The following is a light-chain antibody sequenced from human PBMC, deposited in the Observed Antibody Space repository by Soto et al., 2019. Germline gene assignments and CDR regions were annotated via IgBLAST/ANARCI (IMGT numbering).Light chain of an antibody. CDR1: QSVRSD. J-gene: IGKJ5*01. CDR3: QTYDSWPL. Sequence: IVMTQSRATLSVSPGEGATLSCRASQSVRSDLAWYQHKPGQAPRVVVYGASTRATGIPARFSGSGSGTEFTLTISGLQSEDFAVYYCQTYDSWPLFGQGTRLEIK. V-gene: IGKV3-15*01. CDR2: GAS.